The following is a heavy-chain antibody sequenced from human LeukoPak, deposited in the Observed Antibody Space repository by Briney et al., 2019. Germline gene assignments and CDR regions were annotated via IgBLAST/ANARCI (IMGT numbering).Heavy chain of an antibody. J-gene: IGHJ6*03. CDR3: ARDLLWFGESLPMDV. CDR2: IYYSGST. V-gene: IGHV4-4*02. Sequence: SETLSLTCAVSGGSISSSNWWSWVRQPPGKGREWIGSIYYSGSTYYNPSLKSRVTISVDTSKNQFSLKLSSVTAADTAVYYCARDLLWFGESLPMDVWGKGTTVTVSS. D-gene: IGHD3-10*01. CDR1: GGSISSSNW.